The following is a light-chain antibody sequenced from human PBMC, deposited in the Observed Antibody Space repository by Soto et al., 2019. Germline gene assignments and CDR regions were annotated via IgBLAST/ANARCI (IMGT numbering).Light chain of an antibody. CDR1: QSISGH. Sequence: IEVTQYKSSLSATVGDRVTIXXRASQSISGHLSGYQQKPGKAPQLXRYAASRLQRWGPSMFSGGGAATTFTLTIISLQAEDSATYCCPHCSSTLWPFGQGTKVDIK. CDR2: AAS. V-gene: IGKV1-39*01. J-gene: IGKJ1*01. CDR3: PHCSSTLWP.